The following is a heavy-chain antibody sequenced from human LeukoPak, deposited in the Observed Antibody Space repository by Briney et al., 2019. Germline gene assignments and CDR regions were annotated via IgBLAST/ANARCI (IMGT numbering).Heavy chain of an antibody. D-gene: IGHD3-22*01. J-gene: IGHJ4*02. V-gene: IGHV1-46*01. Sequence: ASVKVSCKASGYTFTSYYMHWVRQAPGQGLEWIGIVNPSGGSTSYAQKFQGRVTMTREMSTSTVYMELSSLRSEDTAVYYCARDVPQHYYDSSGYVPFDYWGQGTLVTVSS. CDR2: VNPSGGST. CDR1: GYTFTSYY. CDR3: ARDVPQHYYDSSGYVPFDY.